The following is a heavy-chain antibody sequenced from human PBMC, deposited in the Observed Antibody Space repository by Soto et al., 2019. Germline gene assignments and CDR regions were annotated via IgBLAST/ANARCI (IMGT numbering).Heavy chain of an antibody. CDR3: ARVGQVPGPFDY. CDR2: TYYSGST. CDR1: GGSISSGGYY. Sequence: PSETLSLTCTVSGGSISSGGYYWSWIRQHPGKGLEWIGYTYYSGSTYYNPSLKSRVTISVDTSKNQFSLKLSSVTAADTAVYYCARVGQVPGPFDYWGQGTLVTVSS. V-gene: IGHV4-31*03. J-gene: IGHJ4*02.